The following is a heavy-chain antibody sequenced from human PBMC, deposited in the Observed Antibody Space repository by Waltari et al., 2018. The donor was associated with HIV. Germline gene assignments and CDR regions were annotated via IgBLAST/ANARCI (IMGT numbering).Heavy chain of an antibody. J-gene: IGHJ6*01. CDR1: GGSFSGYY. D-gene: IGHD4-17*01. V-gene: IGHV4-34*01. Sequence: VQLQQWCAGLLRPSETLSLTCAVYGGSFSGYYWSWVRQAPGKGLAWIGEINHSGSSNCNPSLKSRVTISVDTSKNQFSLRVRSVTAADTAVYYCARDSVPSFDYGDYYYYGMDVWSRGTTVTVSS. CDR2: INHSGSS. CDR3: ARDSVPSFDYGDYYYYGMDV.